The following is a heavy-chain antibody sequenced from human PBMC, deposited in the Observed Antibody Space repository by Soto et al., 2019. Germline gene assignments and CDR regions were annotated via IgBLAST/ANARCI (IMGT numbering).Heavy chain of an antibody. CDR3: TRGPPRVQWFDP. CDR1: GGAVSSGNSY. CDR2: IYFTGST. Sequence: SETLSLTCTVSGGAVSSGNSYWGSIGQPPGKGLEWIGHIYFTGSTNYNPSLKSRVTMSLDTSRNQFSLKLSSVTAADTAVYYCTRGPPRVQWFDPWGLGTLVTVSS. V-gene: IGHV4-61*01. J-gene: IGHJ5*02.